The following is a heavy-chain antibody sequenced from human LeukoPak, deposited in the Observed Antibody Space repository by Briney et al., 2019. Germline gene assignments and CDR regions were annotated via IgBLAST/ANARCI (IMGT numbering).Heavy chain of an antibody. Sequence: GGSLKLSCVASGFTFSSYEMNWVRQAPGKGLECISYITSTGTTISYADSVQGRFTISRDNAKNSLYLQMNNLRVEDTGLYYCAKEEGDIVVVPADLWGQGTLVTVSS. CDR2: ITSTGTTI. D-gene: IGHD2-2*01. CDR3: AKEEGDIVVVPADL. CDR1: GFTFSSYE. V-gene: IGHV3-48*03. J-gene: IGHJ4*02.